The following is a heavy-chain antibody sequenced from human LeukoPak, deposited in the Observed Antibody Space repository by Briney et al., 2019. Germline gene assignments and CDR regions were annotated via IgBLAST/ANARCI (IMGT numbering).Heavy chain of an antibody. CDR2: INPNSGGT. Sequence: ASVKVSCKASGYTFTGYYMHWVRQAPGQGLEWMGWINPNSGGTNYAQKFQGRVTMTRDTSISTAYMELSRLRSDDTAVYYCARDYDSSGYYYGSWGQGTLVTVSS. J-gene: IGHJ4*02. CDR1: GYTFTGYY. CDR3: ARDYDSSGYYYGS. D-gene: IGHD3-22*01. V-gene: IGHV1-2*02.